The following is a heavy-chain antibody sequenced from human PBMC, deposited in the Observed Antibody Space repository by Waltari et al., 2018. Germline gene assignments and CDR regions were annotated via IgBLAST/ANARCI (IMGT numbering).Heavy chain of an antibody. CDR2: FIPLSGSQ. J-gene: IGHJ4*02. D-gene: IGHD3-16*02. CDR3: ARGYRYDSSERFYLDH. CDR1: GLSIRGYT. V-gene: IGHV1-69*12. Sequence: QVQLAQSGAEVKSPGSSVTISCKASGLSIRGYTSSWVRQAPGQGLEWMGGFIPLSGSQISTQKFQGSLTITADGSTRTTVMELRDLRYEDTAVYFCARGYRYDSSERFYLDHWGQGTPVIVS.